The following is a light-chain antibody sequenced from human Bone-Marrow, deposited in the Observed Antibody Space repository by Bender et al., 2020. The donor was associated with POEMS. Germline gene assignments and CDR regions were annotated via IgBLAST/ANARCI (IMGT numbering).Light chain of an antibody. CDR3: CSYAGSRNLVI. Sequence: QSSLTQPPSASGTPGQRVTISCSGSSSNIGTNPVNWYQQLPGTAPKLLIYINNQRPSGVPDRFSGSKSGTSASLTISGLQTGDEADYYCCSYAGSRNLVIFGGGTKLTVL. V-gene: IGLV1-44*01. CDR1: SSNIGTNP. J-gene: IGLJ2*01. CDR2: INN.